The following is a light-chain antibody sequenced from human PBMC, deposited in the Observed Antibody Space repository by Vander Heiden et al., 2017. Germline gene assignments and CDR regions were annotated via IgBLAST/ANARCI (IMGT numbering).Light chain of an antibody. J-gene: IGKJ4*01. CDR1: QSLLHSNGYNY. Sequence: DIVMTQSPLSLPVTTGEPASISCRSSQSLLHSNGYNYLDWYLQKPGQSPQLLIYLGSNRASGVPDRFSGSGSGTDFTLKISRVEAEDVGVYYCMQAQQTPLTFGGGTKVEIK. CDR3: MQAQQTPLT. V-gene: IGKV2-28*01. CDR2: LGS.